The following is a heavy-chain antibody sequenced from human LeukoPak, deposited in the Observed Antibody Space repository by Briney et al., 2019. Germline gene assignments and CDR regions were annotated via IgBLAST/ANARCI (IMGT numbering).Heavy chain of an antibody. CDR3: ARGKHFDSDGYYEAFYFDY. J-gene: IGHJ4*02. CDR1: GYTFTGYY. D-gene: IGHD3-22*01. CDR2: INPTSGGT. V-gene: IGHV1-2*02. Sequence: ASVKVSCKASGYTFTGYYMHWMRQAPGQGLEWMGGINPTSGGTKDAQRFQGRVTMTRDTSISTAYMELSRLRSDDTALYYCARGKHFDSDGYYEAFYFDYWGQGTLVTVSS.